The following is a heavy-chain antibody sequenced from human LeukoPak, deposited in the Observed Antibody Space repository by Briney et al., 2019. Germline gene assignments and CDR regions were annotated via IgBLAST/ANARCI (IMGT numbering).Heavy chain of an antibody. V-gene: IGHV4-39*07. CDR2: IYYSGST. CDR3: ARGTAMVTVYFDY. D-gene: IGHD5-18*01. CDR1: GGSISSSSYY. J-gene: IGHJ4*02. Sequence: PSETLSRNCTVSGGSISSSSYYWGWIRQPPGKGLEWIGSIYYSGSTYYNPSLKSRVTISVDTSKNQFSLKLSSVTAADTAVYYCARGTAMVTVYFDYWGQGTLVTVSS.